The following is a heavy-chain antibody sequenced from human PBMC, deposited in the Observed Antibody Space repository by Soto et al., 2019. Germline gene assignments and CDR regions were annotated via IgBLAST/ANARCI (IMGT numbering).Heavy chain of an antibody. CDR2: INAGNGNT. J-gene: IGHJ4*02. D-gene: IGHD3-22*01. Sequence: QVQLVQSGAEEKKPGASVKVSCKASGYTFTSYAMHWVRQAPGQRLEWMGWINAGNGNTKYSQKFQGRVTITRDTSASTAYMELSSLRSEDTAVYYCAMSSGYYLIDDYWGQGTLVTVYS. V-gene: IGHV1-3*05. CDR3: AMSSGYYLIDDY. CDR1: GYTFTSYA.